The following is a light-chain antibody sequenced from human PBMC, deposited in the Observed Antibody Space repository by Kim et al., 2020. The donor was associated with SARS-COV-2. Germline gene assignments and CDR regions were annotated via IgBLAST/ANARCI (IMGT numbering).Light chain of an antibody. V-gene: IGLV6-57*03. CDR2: END. CDR3: QSYDRSYQFYV. Sequence: NFVLTQPHSVSESAGETVTISCTRSSGSIAGTYVYWFQQRPGRAPTTVIYENDQRRSGVPDRFSGSIDSSSNSASLTISGLTTEDEGDYFCQSYDRSYQFYVFGGGTQLTVL. CDR1: SGSIAGTY. J-gene: IGLJ3*02.